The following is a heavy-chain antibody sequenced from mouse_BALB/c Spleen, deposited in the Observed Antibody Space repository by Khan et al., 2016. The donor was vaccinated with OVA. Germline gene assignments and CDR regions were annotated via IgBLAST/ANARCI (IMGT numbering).Heavy chain of an antibody. D-gene: IGHD1-1*02. V-gene: IGHV1-5*01. CDR2: FYPGNSDT. CDR3: TRAGYGAFAY. Sequence: VRLQQSGTVLARPGASVKMSCKASGYSFTDYWMHWVKQRPGQGLEWIGAFYPGNSDTTYNQKFKGKAKLTAVTSASTAYMELSSLTNEDSSVYYCTRAGYGAFAYWGQGTLVTVSA. J-gene: IGHJ3*01. CDR1: GYSFTDYW.